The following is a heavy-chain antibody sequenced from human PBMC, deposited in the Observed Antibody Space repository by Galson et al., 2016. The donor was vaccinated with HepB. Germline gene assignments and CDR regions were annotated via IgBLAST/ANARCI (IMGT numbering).Heavy chain of an antibody. CDR1: GFAFSSYS. CDR3: ARDPSLRNGMNV. V-gene: IGHV3-48*01. J-gene: IGHJ6*02. CDR2: ISSRSSSQ. Sequence: SLRLSCAASGFAFSSYSMNWVRQAPGKGLEWVSYISSRSSSQYYADSVKGRFTISRDNSKNILYLQMNSLRVEDTAVYYCARDPSLRNGMNVWGQGTTVTVSS.